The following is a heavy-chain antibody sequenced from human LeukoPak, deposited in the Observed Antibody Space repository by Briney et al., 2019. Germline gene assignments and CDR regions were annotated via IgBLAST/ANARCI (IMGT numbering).Heavy chain of an antibody. D-gene: IGHD6-13*01. CDR1: GFTFSNYC. V-gene: IGHV3-7*01. Sequence: GESLRLSCGASGFTFSNYCMIWVRQAPGKGLEWVANIKEDGSAKYYLDSVKGRFTISRDNANNSLYLQMTSLRAEDTALYYCAREPFAAPWDFWGQGALVTVSS. J-gene: IGHJ4*02. CDR3: AREPFAAPWDF. CDR2: IKEDGSAK.